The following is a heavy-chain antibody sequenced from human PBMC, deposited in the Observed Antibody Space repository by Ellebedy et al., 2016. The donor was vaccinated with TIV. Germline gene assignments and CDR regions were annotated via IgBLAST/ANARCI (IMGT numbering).Heavy chain of an antibody. V-gene: IGHV3-64*04. J-gene: IGHJ4*02. CDR1: GFTFSSYA. D-gene: IGHD3-10*01. Sequence: GESLKISCSASGFTFSSYAMHWVRQAPGKGLEYVSAISSNGGSTYYADSVKGRFTISRDNSKNTLYLQMNSLRAEDTAVYYCARDAVLLWFRELLHLDYWGQGTLVTVSS. CDR3: ARDAVLLWFRELLHLDY. CDR2: ISSNGGST.